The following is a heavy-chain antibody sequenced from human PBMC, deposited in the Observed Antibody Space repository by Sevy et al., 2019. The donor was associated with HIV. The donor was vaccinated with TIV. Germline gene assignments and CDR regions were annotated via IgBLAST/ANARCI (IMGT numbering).Heavy chain of an antibody. CDR2: ISWNSGSI. J-gene: IGHJ4*02. Sequence: SLKISCAASGFTFDDYAMHWVRQAPGKGLEWVSGISWNSGSIGYADSVKGRFTISRDNAKNSLYLQMKSLRAEDTALYYCAKDMGSGSYYGYFDYWGQGTLVTVSS. CDR1: GFTFDDYA. CDR3: AKDMGSGSYYGYFDY. V-gene: IGHV3-9*01. D-gene: IGHD1-26*01.